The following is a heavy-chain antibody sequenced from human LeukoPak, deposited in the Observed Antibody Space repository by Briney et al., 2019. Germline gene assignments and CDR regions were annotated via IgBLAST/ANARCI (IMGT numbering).Heavy chain of an antibody. CDR2: ISGSGDRT. V-gene: IGHV3-23*01. Sequence: GGSLRLSCAASGFTFISSAMSWVRQAPGKGLEWVSTISGSGDRTYYADSVKGRFTISRDNSKNTLFLHMNSLRAEDTAVYSCAKGYCGSGSYGWFDYWGQGTLVTVSS. D-gene: IGHD3-10*01. CDR1: GFTFISSA. J-gene: IGHJ4*02. CDR3: AKGYCGSGSYGWFDY.